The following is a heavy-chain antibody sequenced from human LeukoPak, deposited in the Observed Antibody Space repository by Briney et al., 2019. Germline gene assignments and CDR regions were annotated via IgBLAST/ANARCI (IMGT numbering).Heavy chain of an antibody. Sequence: GGSLRLSCAASGFTFSSYSMNWVRQAPGKGLEWVSSISSSSSYIYYADSVKGRFTISRDNATNSLYLQMNSLRAEDTAVYYCARAYYDFWSVYVDYWGQGTLVTVSA. J-gene: IGHJ4*02. D-gene: IGHD3-3*01. CDR2: ISSSSSYI. CDR3: ARAYYDFWSVYVDY. V-gene: IGHV3-21*01. CDR1: GFTFSSYS.